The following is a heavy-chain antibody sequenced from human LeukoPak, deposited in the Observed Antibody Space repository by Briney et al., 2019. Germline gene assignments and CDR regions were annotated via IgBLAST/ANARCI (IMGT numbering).Heavy chain of an antibody. Sequence: GRSLRLSCAASGFTFSSYGMHWVRQAPGKGLEWVAVTWYDGSNKYYADSVKGRFTISRDNSKNTLYLQMNSLRAEDTAVYYCARDPSQIQLWSNWFDPWGQGTLVTVSS. V-gene: IGHV3-33*01. D-gene: IGHD5-18*01. J-gene: IGHJ5*02. CDR1: GFTFSSYG. CDR3: ARDPSQIQLWSNWFDP. CDR2: TWYDGSNK.